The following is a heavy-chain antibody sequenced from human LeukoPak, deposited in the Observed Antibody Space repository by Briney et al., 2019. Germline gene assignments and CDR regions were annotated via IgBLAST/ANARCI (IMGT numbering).Heavy chain of an antibody. D-gene: IGHD3-10*01. J-gene: IGHJ3*02. V-gene: IGHV4-30-4*08. CDR2: IYYSGST. CDR3: ASREDYYGPESRRGAFDI. CDR1: GGSISSGDYY. Sequence: SETLSLTCTVSGGSISSGDYYWSWIRQPPGKGLEWIGYIYYSGSTYYNPSLKSRVTISVDTSKNQFSLKLSSVTAADTAVYYCASREDYYGPESRRGAFDIWGQGTVVTVSS.